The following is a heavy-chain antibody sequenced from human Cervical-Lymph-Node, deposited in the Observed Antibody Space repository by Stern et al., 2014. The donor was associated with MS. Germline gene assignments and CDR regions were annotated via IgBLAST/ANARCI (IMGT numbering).Heavy chain of an antibody. CDR3: ARPVRYCSSTSCYPGYFQH. CDR1: GYSFTSYW. J-gene: IGHJ1*01. CDR2: IYPGDSDT. Sequence: EVQLVESGAEVKKPGESLKISCKGSGYSFTSYWIGWVRQMPGKGLEWMGIIYPGDSDTRYSLSFQGQVTISADKSISTAYLQWSSLKASDTAMYYCARPVRYCSSTSCYPGYFQHWGQGTLVTVSS. V-gene: IGHV5-51*01. D-gene: IGHD2-2*01.